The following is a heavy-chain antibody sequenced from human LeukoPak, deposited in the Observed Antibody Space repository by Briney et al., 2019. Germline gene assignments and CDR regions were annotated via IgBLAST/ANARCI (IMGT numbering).Heavy chain of an antibody. J-gene: IGHJ4*02. CDR1: GFTFSSYA. CDR3: ARGGLGSWTFDS. V-gene: IGHV3-23*01. CDR2: ISGSGGST. D-gene: IGHD1-26*01. Sequence: GGSLRLSCAASGFTFSSYAMSWVRQAPGKGLEWVSAISGSGGSTYYADSVRGQFTISRDNAKYSLYLQLNSLRGEDTAVYYCARGGLGSWTFDSWGQGALLTVSS.